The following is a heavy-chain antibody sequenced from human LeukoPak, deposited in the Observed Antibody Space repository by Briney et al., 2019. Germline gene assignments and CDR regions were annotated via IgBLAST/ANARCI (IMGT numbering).Heavy chain of an antibody. CDR1: GDTFTSYD. J-gene: IGHJ3*02. V-gene: IGHV1-8*01. D-gene: IGHD3-16*02. Sequence: ASVKDSCKASGDTFTSYDIKWVRQATGQGLEWMGWMNPNSGNTGYAQKFQGRVTMTRNTSISTAYMELSSLRSEDTAVYYSATPLVTRWGAFDIWGQGTMVTVSS. CDR3: ATPLVTRWGAFDI. CDR2: MNPNSGNT.